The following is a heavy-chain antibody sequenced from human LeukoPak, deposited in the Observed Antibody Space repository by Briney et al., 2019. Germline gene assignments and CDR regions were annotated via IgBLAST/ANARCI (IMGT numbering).Heavy chain of an antibody. CDR1: GFTFSSYS. V-gene: IGHV3-21*01. Sequence: GGSLRLSCAASGFTFSSYSMNWVRQAPGKGLEWVSSISSSSSYIYYADSAKGRFTISRDNAKSSLYLQMNSLRAEDTAVYYCARGEGYSGYDYQMGDYWGQGTLVTVSS. D-gene: IGHD5-12*01. CDR3: ARGEGYSGYDYQMGDY. J-gene: IGHJ4*02. CDR2: ISSSSSYI.